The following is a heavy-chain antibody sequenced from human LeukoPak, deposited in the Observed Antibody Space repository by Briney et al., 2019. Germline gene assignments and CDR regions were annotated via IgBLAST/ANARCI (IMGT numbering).Heavy chain of an antibody. CDR3: AREIVTGTTILRGYYYYGMDV. V-gene: IGHV3-7*03. CDR1: GITFSRFW. J-gene: IGHJ6*02. Sequence: GGSLRLSCAASGITFSRFWMSWVRQAPGKGLEWVANIKQDGSEKYYVDSVKGRFTISRDNAKNSLYLQMNSLRAEDTAVYYCAREIVTGTTILRGYYYYGMDVWGQGTTVTVSS. CDR2: IKQDGSEK. D-gene: IGHD1-7*01.